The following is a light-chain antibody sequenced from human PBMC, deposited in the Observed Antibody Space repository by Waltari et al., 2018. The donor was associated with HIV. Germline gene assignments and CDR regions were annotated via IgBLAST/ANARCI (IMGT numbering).Light chain of an antibody. CDR1: SSNIGSNT. CDR3: AAWDDSLNGVV. V-gene: IGLV1-44*01. Sequence: QSVLPQPPSAAGTPGQRVTISCSGSSSNIGSNTVNWYQQLPGTAPKLLIYSNNQRPSGVPDRFSASKSGTSASLAISGLQSEDEADYSCAAWDDSLNGVVFGGGTKLTVL. J-gene: IGLJ2*01. CDR2: SNN.